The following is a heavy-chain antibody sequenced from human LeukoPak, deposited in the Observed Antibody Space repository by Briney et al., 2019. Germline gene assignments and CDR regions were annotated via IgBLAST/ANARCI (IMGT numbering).Heavy chain of an antibody. V-gene: IGHV3-15*01. CDR1: GFTFSNAW. CDR2: IKSKTDGGTT. J-gene: IGHJ4*02. CDR3: TTSAQLELRYY. Sequence: PGGSLRLSCAASGFTFSNAWMRWVRPAPGKGLEWVGRIKSKTDGGTTDYAAPVKGRFTISRDDSKNTLYLQMNSLKTEDTAVYYCTTSAQLELRYYWGQGTLVTVSS. D-gene: IGHD1-7*01.